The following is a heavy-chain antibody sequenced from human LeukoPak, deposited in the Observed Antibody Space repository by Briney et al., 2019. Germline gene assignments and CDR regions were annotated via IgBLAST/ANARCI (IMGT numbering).Heavy chain of an antibody. Sequence: GASVKVSCKASGYTFTSYYIHWVRQAPGQGLEWMGIINPSGGSTSYAQKFQGRVTMTRDTSTSTVYMELSSLRSEDTAVYYCASELSRGDEGFDYWGQRTLVTVSS. CDR1: GYTFTSYY. V-gene: IGHV1-46*01. CDR3: ASELSRGDEGFDY. J-gene: IGHJ4*02. CDR2: INPSGGST. D-gene: IGHD3-10*01.